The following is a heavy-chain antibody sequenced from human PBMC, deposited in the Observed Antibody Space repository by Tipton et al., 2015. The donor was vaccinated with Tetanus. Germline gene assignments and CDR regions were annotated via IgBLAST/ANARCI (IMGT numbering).Heavy chain of an antibody. D-gene: IGHD2-2*01. J-gene: IGHJ4*02. CDR3: ARVGYQYYFDY. V-gene: IGHV3-53*01. CDR2: IYSGGST. CDR1: GFTVSSNY. Sequence: SLRLSCAASGFTVSSNYMSWVRQAPGKGLEWVSVIYSGGSTYYADSVKGRFTISRDNSKNTLYLQMNSLRAEDTAVYYCARVGYQYYFDYWGQGTLVTVSS.